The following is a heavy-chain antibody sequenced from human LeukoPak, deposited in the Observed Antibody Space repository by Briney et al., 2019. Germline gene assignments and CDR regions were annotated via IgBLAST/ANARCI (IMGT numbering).Heavy chain of an antibody. D-gene: IGHD3-10*01. CDR2: ISAYNGNT. CDR1: GYTFTSYG. V-gene: IGHV1-18*01. J-gene: IGHJ3*02. Sequence: ASVKVSCKTSGYTFTSYGISWVRQAPGQGLEWMGWISAYNGNTNYAQKLQGRVTMTTDTSTSTAYMELRSLRSDDTAVYYCARDRSITMVRGVIMVLDAFDIWGQGTMVTVSS. CDR3: ARDRSITMVRGVIMVLDAFDI.